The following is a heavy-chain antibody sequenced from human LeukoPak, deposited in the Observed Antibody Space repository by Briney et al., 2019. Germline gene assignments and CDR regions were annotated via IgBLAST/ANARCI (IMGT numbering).Heavy chain of an antibody. J-gene: IGHJ4*02. CDR2: IYYTGNT. Sequence: SGPTLVKPSETLSLTCTVSGGSVSSGTYYWSWIRQPPGKGLEWIGHIYYTGNTHYVPSLKSRVTMSVDTPKNQFSLKLTSVTAADTAVYYCARGTNYYGSGDYWGQGTPVTVSS. CDR1: GGSVSSGTYY. V-gene: IGHV4-61*01. D-gene: IGHD3-10*01. CDR3: ARGTNYYGSGDY.